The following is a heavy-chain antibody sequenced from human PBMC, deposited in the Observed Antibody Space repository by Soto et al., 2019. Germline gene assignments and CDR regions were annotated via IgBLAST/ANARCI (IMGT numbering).Heavy chain of an antibody. D-gene: IGHD2-8*02. CDR1: GYPFTSYG. J-gene: IGHJ5*02. Sequence: QVQLVQSGAAVKKPGASVTVSCMSSGYPFTSYGVSWIRQAPGQGLEWMGWITPYNGNTNYAQKFQGRLAITTDTSSGTVHMDLRSLRSDDTAVYYCARGGVGSTPVWLDPWGQGTLVTVSS. V-gene: IGHV1-18*04. CDR2: ITPYNGNT. CDR3: ARGGVGSTPVWLDP.